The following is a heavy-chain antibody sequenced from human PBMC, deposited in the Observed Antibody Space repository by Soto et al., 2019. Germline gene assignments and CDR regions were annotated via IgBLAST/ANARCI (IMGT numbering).Heavy chain of an antibody. CDR3: AKDRLGGNFDY. J-gene: IGHJ4*02. Sequence: EVQLLDSGGGLVQPGGSLRLSRAASGFTFNNYAMNWVRQAPGKGLEWVATISGTGGSTYYADSVKGRFTISRDNSKNTLYLQMNSLRVEDTAVYYCAKDRLGGNFDYWGQGTQVTVSS. CDR1: GFTFNNYA. V-gene: IGHV3-23*01. CDR2: ISGTGGST.